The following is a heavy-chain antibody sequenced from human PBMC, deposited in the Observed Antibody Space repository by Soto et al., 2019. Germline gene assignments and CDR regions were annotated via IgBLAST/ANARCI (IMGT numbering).Heavy chain of an antibody. CDR2: IYWDDDK. CDR1: GFSLTTSGVG. CDR3: AHGFLRTVFGLVPTPAIFFAF. J-gene: IGHJ4*02. D-gene: IGHD3-3*01. V-gene: IGHV2-5*02. Sequence: QITLNESGPTVVRPTETLTLTCRFSGFSLTTSGVGVGWIRQSPGKAPEWLALIYWDDDKRYSASLKSRLTITKDPAKNRVVLSVSDLDPTDTATFSCAHGFLRTVFGLVPTPAIFFAFWGQGPPVAVPS.